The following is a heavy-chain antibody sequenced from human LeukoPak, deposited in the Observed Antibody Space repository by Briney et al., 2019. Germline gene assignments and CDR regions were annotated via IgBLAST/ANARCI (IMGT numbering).Heavy chain of an antibody. J-gene: IGHJ5*02. CDR3: ARDSYDFWSGYYKTPNWFDP. CDR2: IYTSGST. CDR1: GGSISSGGYY. Sequence: PSETLSLTCTVSGGSISSGGYYWSWIRQPPGKGLEWIGRIYTSGSTNYNPSLKSRVTMSVDTSKNQFSLKLSSVTAADTAVYYCARDSYDFWSGYYKTPNWFDPWGQGTLVTVSS. V-gene: IGHV4-61*02. D-gene: IGHD3-3*01.